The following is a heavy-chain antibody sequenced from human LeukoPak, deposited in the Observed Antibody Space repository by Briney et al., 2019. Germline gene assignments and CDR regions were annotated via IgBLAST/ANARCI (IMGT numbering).Heavy chain of an antibody. CDR2: IYYSGST. CDR3: ARETRIMITFGGVNPSDY. D-gene: IGHD3-16*01. V-gene: IGHV4-30-4*01. Sequence: SETLSHTCSVSSDSISSYYWSWIRQPPGKGLEWIGYIYYSGSTYYNPSLKSRVTISVDTSKNQFSLKLSSVTAADTAVYYCARETRIMITFGGVNPSDYWGQGTLVTVSS. J-gene: IGHJ4*02. CDR1: SDSISSYY.